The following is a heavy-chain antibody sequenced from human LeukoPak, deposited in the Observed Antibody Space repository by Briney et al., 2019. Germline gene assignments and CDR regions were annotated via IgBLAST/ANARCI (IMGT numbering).Heavy chain of an antibody. CDR3: AKDRGWNTFDY. CDR2: IKEDGGVK. J-gene: IGHJ4*02. Sequence: GSLRLSCAASGFTFGVSWMSWVRQAPGKGLEWVANIKEDGGVKNYVDSVKGRLTISRDNAKSSLFLQMNSLRVEDTAVYYCAKDRGWNTFDYWGQGTLVTVSS. D-gene: IGHD1/OR15-1a*01. V-gene: IGHV3-7*01. CDR1: GFTFGVSW.